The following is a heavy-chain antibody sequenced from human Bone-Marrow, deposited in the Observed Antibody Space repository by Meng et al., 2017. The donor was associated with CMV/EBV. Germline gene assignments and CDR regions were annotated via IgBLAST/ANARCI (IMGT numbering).Heavy chain of an antibody. D-gene: IGHD2-2*01. CDR2: ISSSSSYI. Sequence: GGSLRLSCAASGFTFSCYTMNWVRQAPGKGLEWVSSISSSSSYIYYADSVKGRFTISRDNAKNSLYLQMNSLRAEDTAVYYCAPTYPNWFDPWGQGTLITVSS. CDR1: GFTFSCYT. CDR3: APTYPNWFDP. V-gene: IGHV3-21*01. J-gene: IGHJ5*02.